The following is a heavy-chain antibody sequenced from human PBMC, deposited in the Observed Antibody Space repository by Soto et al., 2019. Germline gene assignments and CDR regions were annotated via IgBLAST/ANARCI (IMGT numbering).Heavy chain of an antibody. CDR3: ASGDRGAFDL. Sequence: EVQLVESGGGLVQPGESLRLSCAASGFTFSYYWMHWVRQAPGKGLVWVSRIHSDGSDTTYADSVKGRFTISRDNARNTLDLQMNSLRAEDTAVYYCASGDRGAFDLWGQGTVATVSS. D-gene: IGHD3-10*01. CDR2: IHSDGSDT. CDR1: GFTFSYYW. V-gene: IGHV3-74*01. J-gene: IGHJ3*01.